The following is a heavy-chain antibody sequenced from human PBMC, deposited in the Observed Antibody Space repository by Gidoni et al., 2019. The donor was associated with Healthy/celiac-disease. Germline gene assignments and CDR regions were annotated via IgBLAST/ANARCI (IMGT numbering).Heavy chain of an antibody. V-gene: IGHV4-31*03. D-gene: IGHD3-3*01. CDR2: IYYSGST. CDR3: ARNPSSIFGVVIEGMDV. Sequence: QVQLQESGPGLVKPSQTLSLTCTVSGGSLSSGGYYWSWIRQHPGKGLEWIGYIYYSGSTYYNPSLKSRVTISVDTSKNQFSLKLSSVTAADTAVYYCARNPSSIFGVVIEGMDVWGQGTTVTVSS. J-gene: IGHJ6*02. CDR1: GGSLSSGGYY.